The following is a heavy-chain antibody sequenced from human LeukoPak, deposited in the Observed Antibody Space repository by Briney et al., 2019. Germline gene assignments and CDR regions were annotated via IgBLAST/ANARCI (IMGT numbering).Heavy chain of an antibody. V-gene: IGHV3-9*01. D-gene: IGHD3-16*01. CDR2: ICWNSGSI. Sequence: PGGSLTLSCAASGFTFDDYAMHWVRQAPGKGLEWVSGICWNSGSIGYADSVKGRFTISRDNAKNSLYLQMNSLRAEDTALYYCAKNAAVGDYYYYGMDVWGQGTTVTVSS. J-gene: IGHJ6*02. CDR3: AKNAAVGDYYYYGMDV. CDR1: GFTFDDYA.